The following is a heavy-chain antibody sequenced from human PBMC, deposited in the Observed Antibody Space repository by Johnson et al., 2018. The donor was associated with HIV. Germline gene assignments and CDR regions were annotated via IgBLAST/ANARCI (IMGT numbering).Heavy chain of an antibody. D-gene: IGHD3-16*01. CDR3: AREWGEGDFDI. V-gene: IGHV3-66*01. J-gene: IGHJ3*02. CDR1: GFNVSSNY. CDR2: IYRGGST. Sequence: VQLVESGGGLVQPGGSLRLSCAASGFNVSSNYMSWVRQAPGKGLEWVSVIYRGGSTYYINSVKGRFTISRDNSKNTLYLQMNSVRAEDTAVYYCAREWGEGDFDIWGQGTMVTVSS.